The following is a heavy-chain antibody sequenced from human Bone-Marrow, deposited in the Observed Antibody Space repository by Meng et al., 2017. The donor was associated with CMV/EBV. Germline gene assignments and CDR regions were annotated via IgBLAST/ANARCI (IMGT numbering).Heavy chain of an antibody. Sequence: GESLKISCAASGFTFSSYAMHWVQAPGKGLEWVAYVRYDGNNKNYADSVKGRFTISRDNSKNTLYLQMNSLRAEDTAVYYCAKVVPGYCSTTSCSPDHWGQGTLVTVSS. CDR3: AKVVPGYCSTTSCSPDH. CDR1: GFTFSSYA. D-gene: IGHD2-2*01. CDR2: VRYDGNNK. V-gene: IGHV3-30*02. J-gene: IGHJ4*02.